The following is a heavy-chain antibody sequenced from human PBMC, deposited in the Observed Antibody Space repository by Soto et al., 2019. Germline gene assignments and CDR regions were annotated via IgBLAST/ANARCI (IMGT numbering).Heavy chain of an antibody. D-gene: IGHD5-12*01. V-gene: IGHV3-9*01. J-gene: IGHJ6*02. CDR2: ISSDGDTI. CDR3: TKCGYDFIDYFGMDV. CDR1: GFTFHEYA. Sequence: EVQLIESGGGWVQPGTSLRVSCAASGFTFHEYAMHWVRQAPGKGLEWVSGISSDGDTIDYADSVQGRFTVFRDNAKNSLYLQMNSLRAEDTALDYCTKCGYDFIDYFGMDVWGQGTTVTVSS.